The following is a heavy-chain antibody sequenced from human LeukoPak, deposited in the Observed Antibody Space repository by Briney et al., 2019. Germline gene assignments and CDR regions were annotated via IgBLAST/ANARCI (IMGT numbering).Heavy chain of an antibody. J-gene: IGHJ6*02. V-gene: IGHV1-46*01. Sequence: GASVKVSCKASGYTFTSYYMHWVRQAPGQGLEWMGIINPSGGSTSYAQKFQGRVTMTRDMSTSTVYMELSSLRSEDTAVYYCARDRAGSPNYYYYGMDVWGQGTTVTVSS. CDR1: GYTFTSYY. D-gene: IGHD2-15*01. CDR3: ARDRAGSPNYYYYGMDV. CDR2: INPSGGST.